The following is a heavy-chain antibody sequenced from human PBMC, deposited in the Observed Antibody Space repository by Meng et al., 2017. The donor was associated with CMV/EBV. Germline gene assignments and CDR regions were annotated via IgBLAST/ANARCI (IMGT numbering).Heavy chain of an antibody. J-gene: IGHJ6*02. CDR1: GGSFSGYY. CDR3: ARDQGRDFGMDV. V-gene: IGHV4-34*01. Sequence: GSLRLSCAVYGGSFSGYYWSWIRQLPGKGLEWIGEINHSGSTNYNPSLKSRVTISVDTSKNQFSLKLSSVTAADTAVYYCARDQGRDFGMDVWGQGTTVTVSS. CDR2: INHSGST. D-gene: IGHD2/OR15-2a*01.